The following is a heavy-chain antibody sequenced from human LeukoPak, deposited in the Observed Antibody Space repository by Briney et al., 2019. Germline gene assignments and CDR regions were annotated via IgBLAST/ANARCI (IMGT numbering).Heavy chain of an antibody. Sequence: GGSLRLSCAASGFTFRSYGMHWVRQAPGKGLEWVVIIWYDGSNAYYADSVKGRFTISRDNSKNTVYLEMNSLRVEDTAVYYCARGEGGSGTADVFDIWGQGTMVTVSS. CDR2: IWYDGSNA. D-gene: IGHD2-15*01. CDR3: ARGEGGSGTADVFDI. V-gene: IGHV3-33*01. J-gene: IGHJ3*02. CDR1: GFTFRSYG.